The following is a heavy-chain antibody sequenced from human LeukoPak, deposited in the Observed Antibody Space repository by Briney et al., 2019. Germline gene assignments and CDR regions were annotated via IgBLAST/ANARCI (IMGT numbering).Heavy chain of an antibody. Sequence: GGSLRLSCAASGFTFSDYYMGWIRQAPGKGLEWVSYISSSGSTIYYADSVKGRFTISRDNAKNSLYLQMNSLRAEDTAVYYCARDMVRGVPLDYWGQGTLVTVSS. CDR3: ARDMVRGVPLDY. V-gene: IGHV3-11*01. J-gene: IGHJ4*02. CDR2: ISSSGSTI. CDR1: GFTFSDYY. D-gene: IGHD3-10*01.